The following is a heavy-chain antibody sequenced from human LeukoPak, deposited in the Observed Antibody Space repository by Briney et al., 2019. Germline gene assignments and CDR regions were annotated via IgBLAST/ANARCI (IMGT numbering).Heavy chain of an antibody. D-gene: IGHD1-26*01. CDR2: IYYSGST. Sequence: SETLSLTCTVSGGSISSGDYYWAWIRQPPGKGLEWIGTIYYSGSTYYNPSLKSRVTISVDTSKNQFSLNLTSVTAADTAVYYCSRESGPFSPFGFWGQGTLVSVHS. CDR3: SRESGPFSPFGF. J-gene: IGHJ4*02. V-gene: IGHV4-39*07. CDR1: GGSISSGDYY.